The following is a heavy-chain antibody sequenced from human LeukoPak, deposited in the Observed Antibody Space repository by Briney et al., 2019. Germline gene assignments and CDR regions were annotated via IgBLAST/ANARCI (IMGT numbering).Heavy chain of an antibody. CDR1: GLIFSGSA. Sequence: PEGSLRLSCAASGLIFSGSAMHWVRQASGKGLEWVGRIRSRPNNYATAYAASVKGRFTISRDDSKNTAYLQMNSLKTEDTAVYYCTRRYGANSWWFDPWGQGTLVTVSS. V-gene: IGHV3-73*01. D-gene: IGHD4-23*01. J-gene: IGHJ5*02. CDR2: IRSRPNNYAT. CDR3: TRRYGANSWWFDP.